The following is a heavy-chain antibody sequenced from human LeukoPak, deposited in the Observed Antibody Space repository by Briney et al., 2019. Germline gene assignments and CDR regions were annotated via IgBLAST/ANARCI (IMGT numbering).Heavy chain of an antibody. Sequence: SGPTLVKPTQTLTLTCTFSGFSLSTSGVTVGWIRQPPVKALEWLALIYWDDDNRYSPSLKSRLPTTKGTSKNQVVLTMPNMAPVDTATCYCAHRHGYDLFDWGQGTLVTVSS. V-gene: IGHV2-5*02. D-gene: IGHD5-12*01. CDR1: GFSLSTSGVT. CDR3: AHRHGYDLFD. J-gene: IGHJ4*02. CDR2: IYWDDDN.